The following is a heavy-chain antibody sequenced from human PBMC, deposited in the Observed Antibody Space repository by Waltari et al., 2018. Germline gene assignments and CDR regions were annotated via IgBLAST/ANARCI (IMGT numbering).Heavy chain of an antibody. Sequence: QVQLQESGPGLVKPSETLSLTCTVSGGSISSYYWSWIRQPPGKGLEWIGYIYYSGSTNYNPSLKSRVTISVDTSKNQFSLKLSSVTAADTAVYYCARVHFDYGSGSYRTYDYYYYMDVWGKGTTVTVSS. CDR3: ARVHFDYGSGSYRTYDYYYYMDV. D-gene: IGHD3-10*01. CDR2: IYYSGST. CDR1: GGSISSYY. J-gene: IGHJ6*03. V-gene: IGHV4-59*01.